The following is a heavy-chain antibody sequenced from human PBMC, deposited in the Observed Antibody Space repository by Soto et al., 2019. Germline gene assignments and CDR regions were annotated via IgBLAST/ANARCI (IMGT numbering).Heavy chain of an antibody. CDR2: INPNSGGT. V-gene: IGHV1-2*02. Sequence: ASVKVSCKASGYTFTGYYMHWVRQAPGQGLERMGWINPNSGGTNYAQKFQGRVTMTRDTSISTAYMELSRLRSDDTAVYYCARDWYDFWSGYGVAVYGMDVWGQGTTVTVSS. D-gene: IGHD3-3*01. CDR1: GYTFTGYY. J-gene: IGHJ6*02. CDR3: ARDWYDFWSGYGVAVYGMDV.